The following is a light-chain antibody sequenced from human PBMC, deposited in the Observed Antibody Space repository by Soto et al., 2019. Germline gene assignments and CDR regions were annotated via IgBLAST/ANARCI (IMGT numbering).Light chain of an antibody. CDR3: QQGSKWPPS. J-gene: IGKJ3*01. CDR1: QSVGTS. Sequence: EIVLTQSPATLSVSPGESATLSCRASQSVGTSLAWYQHKPGQAPRLLIFDASNRATGIPARFSGSGSGTDFTLAISSLEAGDFAVYYCQQGSKWPPSFGPGTKVDVK. CDR2: DAS. V-gene: IGKV3-11*01.